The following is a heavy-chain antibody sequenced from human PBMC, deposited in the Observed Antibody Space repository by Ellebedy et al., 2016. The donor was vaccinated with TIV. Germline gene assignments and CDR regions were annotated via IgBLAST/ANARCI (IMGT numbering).Heavy chain of an antibody. Sequence: SQTLSLTCAISGDSVSSNSAAWNWIRQTPSRGLEWLGRTYYRSKWYNDYAVSVKSRITINPDTSKNQFSLQLNSVTPEDTAVYYCARGAVVVPADQYGMDVWGQGTTVTVSS. D-gene: IGHD2-2*01. CDR2: TYYRSKWYN. V-gene: IGHV6-1*01. CDR3: ARGAVVVPADQYGMDV. CDR1: GDSVSSNSAA. J-gene: IGHJ6*02.